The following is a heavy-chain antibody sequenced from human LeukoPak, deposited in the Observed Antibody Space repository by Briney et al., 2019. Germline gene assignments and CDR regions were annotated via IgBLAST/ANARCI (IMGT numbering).Heavy chain of an antibody. Sequence: EASVKVSCKASGYTFTSYAMKWVRQAPGQGLEWMGWINTNTGNPTYAQGFPGRFVVSLDASVSTAYLKTSSLKAEDTAVYYCARESSDYYAPTGGNWFDPWGQGTLVTVSS. D-gene: IGHD3-10*01. CDR3: ARESSDYYAPTGGNWFDP. J-gene: IGHJ5*02. CDR1: GYTFTSYA. CDR2: INTNTGNP. V-gene: IGHV7-4-1*02.